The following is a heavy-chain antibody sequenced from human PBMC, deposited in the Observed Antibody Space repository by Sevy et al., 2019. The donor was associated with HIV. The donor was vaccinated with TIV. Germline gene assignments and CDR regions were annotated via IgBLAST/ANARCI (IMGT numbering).Heavy chain of an antibody. J-gene: IGHJ4*02. V-gene: IGHV4-34*01. CDR1: GGSFSGYY. D-gene: IGHD6-13*01. CDR3: ARGAMGIAAAGTFTR. CDR2: INHSGST. Sequence: SETLSLTCAVYGGSFSGYYWSWIRQPPGKGLEWIGEINHSGSTNYNPSLKSRVTISVDTSKNQFSLKLRSVTAADTAVYYCARGAMGIAAAGTFTRWGQGTLVTVSS.